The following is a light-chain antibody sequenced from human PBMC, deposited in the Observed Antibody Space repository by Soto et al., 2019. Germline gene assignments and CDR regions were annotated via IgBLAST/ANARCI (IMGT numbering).Light chain of an antibody. Sequence: QSVLTQPPSVSAAPGQRVTISCTGSSSNIGAGYEAHWYQQVPGTAPKLLIYENNNRPSGVPDRFSGSKSGTSASLAITGLQPEDEAAYYCQSYFSSRSAEVFGTGTKLTVL. CDR2: ENN. J-gene: IGLJ1*01. CDR1: SSNIGAGYE. CDR3: QSYFSSRSAEV. V-gene: IGLV1-40*01.